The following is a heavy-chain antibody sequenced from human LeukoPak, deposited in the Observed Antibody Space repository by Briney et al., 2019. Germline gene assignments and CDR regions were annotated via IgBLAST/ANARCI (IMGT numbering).Heavy chain of an antibody. CDR2: ISYDGSNK. Sequence: GGSLRVSCAASGFTFSSYAMHWVRQAPGKGLEWVAVISYDGSNKYYADSVKGRFTISRDNSKNTLYLQMNSLRAEDTAVYYCARVGGSGSFPSPFDYWGQGTLVTVSS. D-gene: IGHD3-10*01. CDR3: ARVGGSGSFPSPFDY. J-gene: IGHJ4*02. CDR1: GFTFSSYA. V-gene: IGHV3-30-3*01.